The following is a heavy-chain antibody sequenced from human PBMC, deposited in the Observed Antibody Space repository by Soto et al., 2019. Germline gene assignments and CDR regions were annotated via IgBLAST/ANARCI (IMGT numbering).Heavy chain of an antibody. CDR2: IWYDGSNK. Sequence: QVQLVESGGGVVQPGGSLRLSCTTSGFPFNTSGMYWVRQAPGKGLEWVAIIWYDGSNKYYGDSVKGGFTISRDNAKNALYLQLIGVRAEDTALYYCARGDCTGAYCYSWSFNYGVDVWGQGTTVTVSS. V-gene: IGHV3-33*08. CDR1: GFPFNTSG. J-gene: IGHJ6*02. D-gene: IGHD2-15*01. CDR3: ARGDCTGAYCYSWSFNYGVDV.